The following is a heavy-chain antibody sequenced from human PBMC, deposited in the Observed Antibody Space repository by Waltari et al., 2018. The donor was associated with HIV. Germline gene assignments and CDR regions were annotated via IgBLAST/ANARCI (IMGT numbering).Heavy chain of an antibody. CDR1: GFTLSNYW. J-gene: IGHJ4*02. CDR2: IKKDGSEK. CDR3: AREGVLGAFDY. V-gene: IGHV3-7*03. Sequence: EVQLVESGGGLVQPVGSLRLSCAASGFTLSNYWMHWVRQAPGKGLEWVANIKKDGSEKYFVDSVKGRFTISRDNAQNSLSLEMNSLRAEDTAVYYCAREGVLGAFDYWGQGTLVTVSS. D-gene: IGHD1-26*01.